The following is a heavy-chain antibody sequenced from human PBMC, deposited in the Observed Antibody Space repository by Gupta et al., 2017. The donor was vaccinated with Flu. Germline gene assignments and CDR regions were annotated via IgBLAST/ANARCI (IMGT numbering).Heavy chain of an antibody. CDR3: ARVGHGPGSSKAFDI. J-gene: IGHJ3*02. CDR1: YW. D-gene: IGHD2-15*01. Sequence: YWMHWVGQGAGKGLVGVSRMNSDGGSTSYADSVKGRFTISRDNAKNTLYLQMNSLRAEDTAVYYCARVGHGPGSSKAFDIWGQGTMGTGSS. CDR2: MNSDGGST. V-gene: IGHV3-74*01.